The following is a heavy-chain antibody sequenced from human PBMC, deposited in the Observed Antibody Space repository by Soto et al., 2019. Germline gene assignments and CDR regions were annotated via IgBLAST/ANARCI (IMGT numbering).Heavy chain of an antibody. J-gene: IGHJ6*02. CDR3: AKDMSLGRGYYGMDV. CDR2: ISWDGGST. V-gene: IGHV3-43*01. Sequence: ESGGVVVQPGGSLRLSCAASGFTFDDYTMHWVRQAPGKGLEWVSLISWDGGSTYYADSVKGRFTISRDNSKNSLYLQMNSLRTEDTALYYCAKDMSLGRGYYGMDVWGQGTTVTVSS. CDR1: GFTFDDYT.